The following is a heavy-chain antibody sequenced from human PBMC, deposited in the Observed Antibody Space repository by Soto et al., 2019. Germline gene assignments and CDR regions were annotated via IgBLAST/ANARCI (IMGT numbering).Heavy chain of an antibody. Sequence: EVQLLESGGGLVQPGGSLRLSCAASGFTFSSYAMSWVRQAPGKGLEWVSGISGSGGSTNYADSVKGRFTISRDNSKNTMYLQMNSLSARDTAVYYCAKDHSFSWYLVFACWGQGTLVTVSS. CDR2: ISGSGGST. J-gene: IGHJ4*02. CDR1: GFTFSSYA. CDR3: AKDHSFSWYLVFAC. V-gene: IGHV3-23*01. D-gene: IGHD6-13*01.